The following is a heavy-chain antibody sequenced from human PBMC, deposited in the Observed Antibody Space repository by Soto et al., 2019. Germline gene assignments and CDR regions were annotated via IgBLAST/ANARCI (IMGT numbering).Heavy chain of an antibody. CDR2: IKSETDGGTI. Sequence: GGSLNLSCAPSGPIINNAGGNWARQAPGKGLEWVGRIKSETDGGTIDYAAPVKGRFTISRDDSKNTLYLLMNSLKTDDTAVYSCTTVLWDQGYSGQGTLVTVSS. D-gene: IGHD1-26*01. J-gene: IGHJ4*02. V-gene: IGHV3-15*07. CDR3: TTVLWDQGY. CDR1: GPIINNAG.